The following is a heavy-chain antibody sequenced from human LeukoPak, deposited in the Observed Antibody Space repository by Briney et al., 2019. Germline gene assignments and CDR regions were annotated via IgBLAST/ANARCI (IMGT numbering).Heavy chain of an antibody. D-gene: IGHD3-22*01. Sequence: GGSLRLSCAASGFTFSSYAMSWVRQAPGKGLEWVSAISGSGGSTYYADSVKGRFTISRDNAKNSLYLQTNSLRAEDTAVYYCARDSSGYNWWGQGTLVTVSS. CDR2: ISGSGGST. J-gene: IGHJ4*02. V-gene: IGHV3-23*01. CDR3: ARDSSGYNW. CDR1: GFTFSSYA.